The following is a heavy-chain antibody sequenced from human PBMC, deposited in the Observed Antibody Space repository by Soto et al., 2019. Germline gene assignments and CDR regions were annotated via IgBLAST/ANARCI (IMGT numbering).Heavy chain of an antibody. CDR1: GGTFSSYA. Sequence: QVQLVQSGAEVKKPGSSVKVSCKASGGTFSSYAISWVRQAPGQGLEWIGGIIPIFGTANYAQKFQGRVTITADESTSTAYMELSSLRSEDTAVYYCARDFGVVIAQSYYYGMDVWGQGTTVTVSS. J-gene: IGHJ6*02. CDR2: IIPIFGTA. CDR3: ARDFGVVIAQSYYYGMDV. V-gene: IGHV1-69*12. D-gene: IGHD3-3*01.